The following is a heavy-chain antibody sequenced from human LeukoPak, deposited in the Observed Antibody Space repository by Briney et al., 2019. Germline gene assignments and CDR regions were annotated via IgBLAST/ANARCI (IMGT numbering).Heavy chain of an antibody. V-gene: IGHV4-34*01. D-gene: IGHD6-19*01. CDR3: ARRYSSGWYGARNSHEYFQH. CDR2: INHSGST. Sequence: SETLSLTCAVYGGSFSGYYWSWIRQPPGKGLEWIGEINHSGSTNYNPSLKSRVTISVDTSKNQFSLKLSSVTAADTAVYYCARRYSSGWYGARNSHEYFQHWGQGTLVTVSS. J-gene: IGHJ1*01. CDR1: GGSFSGYY.